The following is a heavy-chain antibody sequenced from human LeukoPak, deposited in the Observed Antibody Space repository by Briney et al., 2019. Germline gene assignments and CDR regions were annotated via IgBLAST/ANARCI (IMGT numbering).Heavy chain of an antibody. CDR2: ISAYNDNT. D-gene: IGHD6-19*01. J-gene: IGHJ4*02. CDR1: GYTLTSYG. Sequence: ASVKVSCKASGYTLTSYGISWVRQAPGQGLEWMGWISAYNDNTNYAQKLQGRVTMTTDTSTSTAYMELRSLRSDDTAVYYCARPPVYSSGWDPFDYWGQGTLVTVSS. CDR3: ARPPVYSSGWDPFDY. V-gene: IGHV1-18*01.